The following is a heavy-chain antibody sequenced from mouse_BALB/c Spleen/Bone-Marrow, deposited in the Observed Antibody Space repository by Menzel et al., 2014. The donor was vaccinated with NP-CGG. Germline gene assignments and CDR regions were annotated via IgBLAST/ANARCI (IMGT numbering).Heavy chain of an antibody. CDR2: ISSGSSTI. D-gene: IGHD4-1*01. Sequence: EVMLVESGGGLVQPGGSRKLSCAASGFTFSSFGMHWVRQAPEKGLEWVAYISSGSSTIVYADTVKGRFTVSRDNPKNTLFLQMTSLRSEDTAMYFCTRGGNWDDFDSWGQGTTLTVSS. CDR3: TRGGNWDDFDS. V-gene: IGHV5-17*02. J-gene: IGHJ2*01. CDR1: GFTFSSFG.